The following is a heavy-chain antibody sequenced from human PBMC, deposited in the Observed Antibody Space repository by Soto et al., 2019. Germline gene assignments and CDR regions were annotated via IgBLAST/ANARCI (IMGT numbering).Heavy chain of an antibody. CDR1: AFSLSTTGVG. Sequence: QITLKESGPPLVKPTQKLTLTCSFSAFSLSTTGVGVGWIRQPPGKALEWLALIYWDDDKRYSRSLKSRLIITKDTSKNLVVLEMTNMDPVDTATYYCAHILSSYNAFDIWGQGTVVTVSS. D-gene: IGHD3-10*01. CDR2: IYWDDDK. CDR3: AHILSSYNAFDI. V-gene: IGHV2-5*02. J-gene: IGHJ3*02.